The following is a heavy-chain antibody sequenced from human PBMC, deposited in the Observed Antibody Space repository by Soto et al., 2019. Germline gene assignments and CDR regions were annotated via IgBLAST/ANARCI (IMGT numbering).Heavy chain of an antibody. CDR3: ARDTPTEYSSSSGAFDI. D-gene: IGHD6-6*01. Sequence: GGSLRLSCAASGFTFSDYYMSWIRQAPGKGLEWVSYISSSGSTIYYADSVKGRFTISRDNAKNSLYLQMNSLRAEDTAVYYCARDTPTEYSSSSGAFDIWGQGTMVTVSS. CDR2: ISSSGSTI. CDR1: GFTFSDYY. J-gene: IGHJ3*02. V-gene: IGHV3-11*01.